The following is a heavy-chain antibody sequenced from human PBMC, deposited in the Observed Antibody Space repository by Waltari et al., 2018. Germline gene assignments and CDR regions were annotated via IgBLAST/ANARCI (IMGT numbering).Heavy chain of an antibody. J-gene: IGHJ6*02. Sequence: QLVESGGGLVQPGGSLRLACAASGFSFSSYEMNWVRQAPGKGLGWSSYISDSYKSKVYAESVKGRFIGSRDNAKNSLHLEMNSLRVEDTATYYCVRDGLGSGRTRVDVWGQGTTVIVSS. V-gene: IGHV3-48*03. CDR3: VRDGLGSGRTRVDV. CDR2: ISDSYKSK. CDR1: GFSFSSYE. D-gene: IGHD2-2*01.